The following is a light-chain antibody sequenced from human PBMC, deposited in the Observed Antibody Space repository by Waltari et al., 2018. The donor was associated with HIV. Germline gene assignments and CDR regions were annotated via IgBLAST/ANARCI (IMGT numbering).Light chain of an antibody. CDR2: EDN. CDR1: SGNIASNY. CDR3: QSYDSNDPWV. Sequence: NFKLTQPLSVSESPGKTVTISCTRSSGNIASNYVQWYQQRPCRPPTTVIYEDNQRPSGVPDRFSGSIDSSSNSASLTISGLKTEDEADYYCQSYDSNDPWVFGGGTKRTVL. J-gene: IGLJ3*02. V-gene: IGLV6-57*04.